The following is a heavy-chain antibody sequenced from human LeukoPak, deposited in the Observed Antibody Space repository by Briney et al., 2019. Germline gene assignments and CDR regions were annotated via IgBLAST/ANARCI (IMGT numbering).Heavy chain of an antibody. CDR1: GGSISSIIYY. CDR2: IYYSGST. D-gene: IGHD3-10*01. Sequence: SETLSLTCTVSGGSISSIIYYWGWIRQPPGKGLEWIGTIYYSGSTYYNVSLKSRVTISVDTSRNQFSLKLSSVTAADTAVYYCARHSRSVDYGSGSYTWDYWGQRTLVTVSS. J-gene: IGHJ4*02. CDR3: ARHSRSVDYGSGSYTWDY. V-gene: IGHV4-39*01.